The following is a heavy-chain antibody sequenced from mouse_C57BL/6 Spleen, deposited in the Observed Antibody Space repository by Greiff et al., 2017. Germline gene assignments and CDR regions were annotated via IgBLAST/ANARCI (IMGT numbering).Heavy chain of an antibody. CDR2: INPNNGGT. CDR3: AREGDHYGSSFDY. CDR1: GYTFTDYY. D-gene: IGHD1-1*01. V-gene: IGHV1-26*01. Sequence: VQLQQSGPELVKPGASVKISCKASGYTFTDYYMNWVKQSHGKSLEWIGDINPNNGGTSYNQKFKGKATLTVDKSSSTAYMELRSLTSEDSAVYYSAREGDHYGSSFDYWGQGTTLTVSS. J-gene: IGHJ2*01.